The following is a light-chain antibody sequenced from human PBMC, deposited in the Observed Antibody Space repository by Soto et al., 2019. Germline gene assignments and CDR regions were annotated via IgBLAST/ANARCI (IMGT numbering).Light chain of an antibody. CDR1: SSDVGGYNF. Sequence: QSVLTQPASVSGSPGQSITISCTGTSSDVGGYNFVSWYQQHPGKAPKLMIYVVSNRPSGVPDRFSGSKSGNTASLTISGLQAEDEANYYCSLYTSSSTFVFGGGTKLTVL. V-gene: IGLV2-14*01. J-gene: IGLJ2*01. CDR2: VVS. CDR3: SLYTSSSTFV.